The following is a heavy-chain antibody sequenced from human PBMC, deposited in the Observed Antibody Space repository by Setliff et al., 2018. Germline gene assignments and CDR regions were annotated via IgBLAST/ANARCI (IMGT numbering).Heavy chain of an antibody. J-gene: IGHJ4*02. CDR1: GYTFTGYY. Sequence: ASVKVSCKASGYTFTGYYIHWVRQAPGQGLEWMGWINPHSGGTNFPQTFQGRVTMTRDTSINTAYMELSSLTSDDTAVYYRARDRKEIVVKPPAASLDYWGQGTQVTVSS. CDR3: ARDRKEIVVKPPAASLDY. V-gene: IGHV1-2*02. CDR2: INPHSGGT. D-gene: IGHD2-2*01.